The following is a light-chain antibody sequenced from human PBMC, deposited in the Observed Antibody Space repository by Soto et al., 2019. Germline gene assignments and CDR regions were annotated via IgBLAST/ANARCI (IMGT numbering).Light chain of an antibody. J-gene: IGLJ3*02. CDR2: HVS. CDR3: SSYTSSSTLV. Sequence: QSVLTQPASVSGSPGQSITISCTGTSSDVGGYNYVSWYQRHPGKAPKLMIYHVSNRPSGVSNRFSGSKSGNTASLTISGLQPEDEADYYCSSYTSSSTLVFGGGTQLTVL. CDR1: SSDVGGYNY. V-gene: IGLV2-14*01.